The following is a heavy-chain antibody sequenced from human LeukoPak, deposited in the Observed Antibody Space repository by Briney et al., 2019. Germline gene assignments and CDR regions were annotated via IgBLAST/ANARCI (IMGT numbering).Heavy chain of an antibody. D-gene: IGHD3-3*01. V-gene: IGHV3-7*01. J-gene: IGHJ4*02. CDR2: IKQDGSEK. CDR1: GFTFSSYW. Sequence: GGSLRLSCAASGFTFSSYWMSWVRQAPGKGLEWVANIKQDGSEKYYVDSVKGRFTISRDNAKNSLYLQMNSLRAEDTAVYYCARAVADDFWSGYCTGGDFCDDWGQGTLVTVSS. CDR3: ARAVADDFWSGYCTGGDFCDD.